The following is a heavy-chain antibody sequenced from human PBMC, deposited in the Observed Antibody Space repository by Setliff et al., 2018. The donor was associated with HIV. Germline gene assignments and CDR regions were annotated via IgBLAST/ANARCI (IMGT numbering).Heavy chain of an antibody. Sequence: KASETLSLTCGVSGYSLTSGYYWGWIRQPPGKGLEWIGSIHDSGRTYYNPSLKSRVTISVDTSKNQFSLKLSSVTAADTAVYYCARGPNLLTHYYDSSGYAVGYSDHWGQGTLVTVSS. J-gene: IGHJ4*02. V-gene: IGHV4-38-2*01. CDR2: IHDSGRT. D-gene: IGHD3-22*01. CDR1: GYSLTSGYY. CDR3: ARGPNLLTHYYDSSGYAVGYSDH.